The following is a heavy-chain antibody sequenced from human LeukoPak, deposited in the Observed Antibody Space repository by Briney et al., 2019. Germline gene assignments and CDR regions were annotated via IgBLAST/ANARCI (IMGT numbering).Heavy chain of an antibody. CDR1: GGSFSGYY. CDR2: INHSGST. V-gene: IGHV4-34*01. Sequence: PSETLSLTCAVYGGSFSGYYWSWIRQPPGKGLEWIGEINHSGSTNYNPSLKSRVTISVDTSKNQLSLKLSSVTAADTAVYYCATRSYSSGYLYYFDYWGQGTLVTVSS. J-gene: IGHJ4*02. D-gene: IGHD3-22*01. CDR3: ATRSYSSGYLYYFDY.